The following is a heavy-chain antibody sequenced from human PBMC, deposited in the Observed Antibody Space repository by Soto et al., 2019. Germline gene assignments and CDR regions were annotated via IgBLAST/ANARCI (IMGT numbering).Heavy chain of an antibody. CDR3: ETHPGFGEGIDY. Sequence: SETLSLTCTVSGGSISSYYRSWIRQPPGKGLEWIGYIYYSGSTNYNPSLKSRVTISVDTSKNQFSLKLSSVTAADTAVYYCETHPGFGEGIDYWGQGTLVTVSS. D-gene: IGHD3-10*01. CDR1: GGSISSYY. CDR2: IYYSGST. V-gene: IGHV4-59*08. J-gene: IGHJ4*02.